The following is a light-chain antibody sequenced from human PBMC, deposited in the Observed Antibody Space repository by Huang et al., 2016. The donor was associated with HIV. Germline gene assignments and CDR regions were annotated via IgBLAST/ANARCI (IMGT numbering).Light chain of an antibody. Sequence: DIQLTQSPSSMSAFVGDRVTITCRASHDMSNYLVWFQQKPGTAPKALIYAASTLQSGVPSRFSGSGSGTDFTLTINSLQPEDFATYYCQHYKAYPLTFGQGTRLEIK. CDR2: AAS. V-gene: IGKV1-16*01. J-gene: IGKJ2*01. CDR3: QHYKAYPLT. CDR1: HDMSNY.